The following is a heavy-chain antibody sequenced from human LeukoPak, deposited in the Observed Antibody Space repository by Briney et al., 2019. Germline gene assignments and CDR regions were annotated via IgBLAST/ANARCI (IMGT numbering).Heavy chain of an antibody. J-gene: IGHJ4*02. V-gene: IGHV3-15*01. D-gene: IGHD5-18*01. Sequence: GGSLGLSCAASRFSFSNAWMSWVRQAPGKGLEWVGRIKSKTDGDVIDYAAPVKGRFTISRDDSKNTLYLQMNSLKTEDTAVYYCTTGRNGYRSKYYFDYWGQGTLVTVSS. CDR2: IKSKTDGDVI. CDR3: TTGRNGYRSKYYFDY. CDR1: RFSFSNAW.